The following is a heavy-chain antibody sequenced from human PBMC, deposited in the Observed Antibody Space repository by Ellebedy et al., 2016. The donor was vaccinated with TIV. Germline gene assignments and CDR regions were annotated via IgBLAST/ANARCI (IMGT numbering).Heavy chain of an antibody. D-gene: IGHD5-18*01. CDR2: INSDGSST. J-gene: IGHJ5*02. CDR3: ARWGFSNGYDL. CDR1: GFTFSNYW. V-gene: IGHV3-74*01. Sequence: GESLKISXAASGFTFSNYWMHWVRQAPGKGLVWVSRINSDGSSTSYADSVKGRFTISRDNANNSLFLHMNNLRAEDTAVYYCARWGFSNGYDLWGQGTLVTVSS.